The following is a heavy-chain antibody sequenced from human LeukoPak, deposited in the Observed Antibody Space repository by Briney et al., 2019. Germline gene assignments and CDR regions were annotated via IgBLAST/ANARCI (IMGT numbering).Heavy chain of an antibody. V-gene: IGHV1-3*01. CDR2: INAGNGNT. CDR1: GYTFSSYG. CDR3: AGSQSDAFDI. J-gene: IGHJ3*02. D-gene: IGHD3-10*01. Sequence: ASVKVSCKASGYTFSSYGIHWVRQAPGQRLEWMGWINAGNGNTKYPQKFQGRVTITRDTSASTAYMELSSLRSEDTTVYYCAGSQSDAFDIWGQGTMVTVSS.